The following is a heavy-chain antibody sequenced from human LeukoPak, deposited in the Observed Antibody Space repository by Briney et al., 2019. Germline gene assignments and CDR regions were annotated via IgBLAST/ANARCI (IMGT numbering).Heavy chain of an antibody. CDR2: INSDGRST. Sequence: GGSLRLSCVASGFTFSRYWMHWVRQAPGKGLVWVSRINSDGRSTNYADSVKGRFSISRDNAENTLYLQMNSLRVEDTAVFYCVRGADTGYSSDSWGQGTLVTVSS. D-gene: IGHD3-9*01. V-gene: IGHV3-74*01. J-gene: IGHJ4*02. CDR3: VRGADTGYSSDS. CDR1: GFTFSRYW.